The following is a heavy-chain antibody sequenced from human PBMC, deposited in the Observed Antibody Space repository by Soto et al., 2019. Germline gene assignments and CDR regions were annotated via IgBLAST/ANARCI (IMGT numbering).Heavy chain of an antibody. V-gene: IGHV1-18*01. CDR1: GYTITSYG. CDR3: ARWSGGYCTNGVCHGGNYYYGMDV. Sequence: ASVKVSCKASGYTITSYGISWVRQAPGQGLEWMGWISAYNGNTNYAQKLQGRVTMTTDTSTSTAYMELRSLRSDDTAVYYCARWSGGYCTNGVCHGGNYYYGMDVWGQGTTVTVSS. D-gene: IGHD2-8*01. J-gene: IGHJ6*02. CDR2: ISAYNGNT.